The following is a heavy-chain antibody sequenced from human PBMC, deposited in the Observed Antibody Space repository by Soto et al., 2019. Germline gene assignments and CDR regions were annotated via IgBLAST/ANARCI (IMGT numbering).Heavy chain of an antibody. J-gene: IGHJ4*02. V-gene: IGHV5-51*01. CDR1: GYSFTSYW. CDR2: IYPGDSDT. Sequence: GESLKISCKGSGYSFTSYWIGWVRQMPGKGLEWMGIIYPGDSDTRYSPSFHVQVTISADKSISTAYLQWSILKASETAMYYCARLPTGGIRYYFDYWGQGTLVTVSS. D-gene: IGHD3-16*01. CDR3: ARLPTGGIRYYFDY.